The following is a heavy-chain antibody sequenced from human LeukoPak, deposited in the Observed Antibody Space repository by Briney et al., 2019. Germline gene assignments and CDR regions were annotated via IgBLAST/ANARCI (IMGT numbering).Heavy chain of an antibody. CDR2: IRSKANSYAT. CDR3: TTLAVAGGY. J-gene: IGHJ4*02. V-gene: IGHV3-73*01. Sequence: GGSLRLSCAASGFTFSGSAMHWVRQASGKGLEWVGRIRSKANSYATAYAASVKGSFTISRDDSTSTAYLQMNSLKSEDTAVYYCTTLAVAGGYWGQGTLVTVSS. D-gene: IGHD6-19*01. CDR1: GFTFSGSA.